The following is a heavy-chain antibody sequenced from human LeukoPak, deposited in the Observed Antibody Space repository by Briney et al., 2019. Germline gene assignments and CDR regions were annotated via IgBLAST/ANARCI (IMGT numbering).Heavy chain of an antibody. CDR1: GGSFSGYY. CDR2: INHSGST. Sequence: PSETLSLTCAVYGGSFSGYYWSWIRQPPGKGLEWIGEINHSGSTNYSPSLKSRVTISVDTPKNQFSLKLSSVTAADTAVYYCARGRGGITGTTGYWGQGTLVTVSS. V-gene: IGHV4-34*01. J-gene: IGHJ4*02. CDR3: ARGRGGITGTTGY. D-gene: IGHD1-7*01.